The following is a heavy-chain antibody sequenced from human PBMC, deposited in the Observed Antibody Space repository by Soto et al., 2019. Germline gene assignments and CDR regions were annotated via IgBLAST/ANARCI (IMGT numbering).Heavy chain of an antibody. D-gene: IGHD6-19*01. Sequence: QLQLQESGPGLVKPSETLSLTCTVSGGSISSSSYYWGWIRQPPGKGLEGIGSIYYSGSTYYNPPPKRRGTIPVDTSKNPCSLNLSSMTAADTAVYYCARHEAPSGWYFDYWGQGTLVTVSS. CDR2: IYYSGST. V-gene: IGHV4-39*01. J-gene: IGHJ4*02. CDR3: ARHEAPSGWYFDY. CDR1: GGSISSSSYY.